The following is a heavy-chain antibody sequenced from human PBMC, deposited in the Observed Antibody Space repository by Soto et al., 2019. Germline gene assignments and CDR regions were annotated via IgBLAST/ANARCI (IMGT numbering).Heavy chain of an antibody. Sequence: GGSLRLSCAASGFAFDNAWINWVRQAPGKGLEWVGRIKSKTDGGTTDFAAPVRGRFAISRDDSKNMVNMQMNSLKTEDTAVYYCTTDSYITMIVVRFDYWRHGTLVTASS. CDR1: GFAFDNAW. CDR3: TTDSYITMIVVRFDY. V-gene: IGHV3-15*07. D-gene: IGHD3-22*01. CDR2: IKSKTDGGTT. J-gene: IGHJ4*01.